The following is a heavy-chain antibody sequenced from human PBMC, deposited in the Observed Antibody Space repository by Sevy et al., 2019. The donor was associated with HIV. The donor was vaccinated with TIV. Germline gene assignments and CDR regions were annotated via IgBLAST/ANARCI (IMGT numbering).Heavy chain of an antibody. CDR2: FDPEDGET. CDR1: GYTLTQLS. D-gene: IGHD3-22*01. J-gene: IGHJ4*02. V-gene: IGHV1-24*01. Sequence: ASVKVSCKVSGYTLTQLSMHWVRQAPGKGLEWMGSFDPEDGETLYAQKFQGRVTMTEDTSTNRAYMGISSLRSEDTAVYYCATTKDYYDSGGSPFDYGGQGTLVTVSS. CDR3: ATTKDYYDSGGSPFDY.